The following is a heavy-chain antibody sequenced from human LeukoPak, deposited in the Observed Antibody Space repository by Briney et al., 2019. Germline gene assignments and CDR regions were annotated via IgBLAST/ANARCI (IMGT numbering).Heavy chain of an antibody. CDR1: GFNFDNYA. V-gene: IGHV3-9*01. J-gene: IGHJ4*02. Sequence: PGGSLTLSCAASGFNFDNYAIHWVRQGPGEGLHWVSGISWNSADLVYADSVKGRFTISRDNAKNSVSLQMNSLRPEDTALYYCVKRGPGTDRYFDYWGQGALVTVSS. CDR3: VKRGPGTDRYFDY. CDR2: ISWNSADL. D-gene: IGHD3-10*01.